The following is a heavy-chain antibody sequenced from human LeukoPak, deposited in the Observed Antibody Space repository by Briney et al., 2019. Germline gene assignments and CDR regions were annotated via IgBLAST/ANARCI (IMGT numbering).Heavy chain of an antibody. D-gene: IGHD3-10*01. CDR1: GFTFTNYN. Sequence: GGSLRLSCAASGFTFTNYNFYWVRQAPGRGLEWVSSISSTSSYIYYADSMKGRFTISRDNAKNSLYLQMNSLRAEDTAVYYCARALWSGPVYYGMDVWGQGTTVTVSS. V-gene: IGHV3-21*06. CDR3: ARALWSGPVYYGMDV. CDR2: ISSTSSYI. J-gene: IGHJ6*02.